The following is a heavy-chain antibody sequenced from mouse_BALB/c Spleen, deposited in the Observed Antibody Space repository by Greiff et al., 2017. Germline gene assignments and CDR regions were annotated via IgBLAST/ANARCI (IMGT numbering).Heavy chain of an antibody. CDR1: GYTFTSYV. J-gene: IGHJ2*01. Sequence: VQLQQSGPELVKPGASVKMSCKASGYTFTSYVMHWVKQKPGQGLEWIGYINPYNDGTKYNEKFKGKATLTSDKSSSTAYMELSSLTSEDSAVYYCARRGGTYYGVYYFDYWGQGTTLTVSS. CDR2: INPYNDGT. V-gene: IGHV1-14*01. CDR3: ARRGGTYYGVYYFDY. D-gene: IGHD1-1*01.